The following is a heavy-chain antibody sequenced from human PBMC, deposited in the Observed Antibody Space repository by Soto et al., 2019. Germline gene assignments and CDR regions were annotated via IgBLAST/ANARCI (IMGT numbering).Heavy chain of an antibody. Sequence: GGSLRLSCAASGFTFSSYAMSWVRQAPGKGLEWVSAISGSGGSTYYADSVKGRFTISRDNSKNTLYLQMNSLRAEDTSVYYCAREYGLAVVAPWYWGQGTLVTVSS. CDR3: AREYGLAVVAPWY. CDR2: ISGSGGST. CDR1: GFTFSSYA. V-gene: IGHV3-23*01. J-gene: IGHJ4*02. D-gene: IGHD3-22*01.